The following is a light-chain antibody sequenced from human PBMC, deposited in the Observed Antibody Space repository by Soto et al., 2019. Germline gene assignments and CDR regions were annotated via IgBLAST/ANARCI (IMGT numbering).Light chain of an antibody. CDR3: QQRSNWPLVT. CDR1: QSVSSY. Sequence: EIVLTQSPATLSLSPGDRATLSCRASQSVSSYLAWYQQKPGQAPRLLSYDASNRATGIPARFSGSGSGTDFTLTISSLEPEDFAVYYCQQRSNWPLVTFGGGTKVEIK. J-gene: IGKJ4*01. V-gene: IGKV3-11*01. CDR2: DAS.